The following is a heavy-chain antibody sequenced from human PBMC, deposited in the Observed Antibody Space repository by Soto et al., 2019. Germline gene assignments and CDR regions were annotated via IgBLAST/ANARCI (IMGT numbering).Heavy chain of an antibody. CDR2: MNPNSGNT. J-gene: IGHJ4*02. CDR3: ARGYYDILTGHIDY. Sequence: ASVKVSCKASGYTFTSYDINWVRQATGQGLEWMGWMNPNSGNTGNAQKFQGRVTMTRNTSISTAYMELSSLRSEDTAVYYCARGYYDILTGHIDYWGKGTLVTVSS. CDR1: GYTFTSYD. D-gene: IGHD3-9*01. V-gene: IGHV1-8*01.